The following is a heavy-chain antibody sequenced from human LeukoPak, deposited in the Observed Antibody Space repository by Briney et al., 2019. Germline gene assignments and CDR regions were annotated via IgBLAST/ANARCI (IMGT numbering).Heavy chain of an antibody. V-gene: IGHV4-34*01. CDR2: INHSGST. D-gene: IGHD4-23*01. Sequence: SETLSLTCAVYGGSFSGYYWSWIRQPPGKGLEWIGEINHSGSTNYNPSLKSRVTISVDTSKNQFSLKLSSVTVADTAVYYRARGANSLRYFDYWGQGTLVTVSS. J-gene: IGHJ4*02. CDR3: ARGANSLRYFDY. CDR1: GGSFSGYY.